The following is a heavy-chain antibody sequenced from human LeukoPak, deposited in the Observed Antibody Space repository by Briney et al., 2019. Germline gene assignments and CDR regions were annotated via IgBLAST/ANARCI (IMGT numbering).Heavy chain of an antibody. V-gene: IGHV5-51*01. CDR2: IYPADSIR. Sequence: ETLSLTCTVSGGSISSYYWSWIRQPPGKGLEWMGIIYPADSIRRYSPSFQGQVTISADKAITTAYLQWSSLEASDTAMYYCARGRSSTWSDAFDIWGQGTVVTVSS. J-gene: IGHJ3*02. CDR1: GGSISSYY. D-gene: IGHD6-13*01. CDR3: ARGRSSTWSDAFDI.